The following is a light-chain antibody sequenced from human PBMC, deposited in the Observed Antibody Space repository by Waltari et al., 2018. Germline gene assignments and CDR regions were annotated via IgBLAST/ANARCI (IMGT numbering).Light chain of an antibody. CDR2: SND. Sequence: QSVLTQPPSASGTPGQRVTMSCSGSTSNIGRNPVNWYQQRPGTAPELLIYSNDPRTSGAPKRLSRSKSRTSAFLAICGLQSGDEAAYYCTVVDDSLNSLVFGRGTKLTVL. J-gene: IGLJ3*02. V-gene: IGLV1-44*01. CDR1: TSNIGRNP. CDR3: TVVDDSLNSLV.